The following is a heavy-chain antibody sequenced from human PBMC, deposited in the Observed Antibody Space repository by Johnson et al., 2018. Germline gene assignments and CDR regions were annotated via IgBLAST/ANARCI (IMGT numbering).Heavy chain of an antibody. D-gene: IGHD5-18*01. CDR2: ISYDGSNK. V-gene: IGHV3-30-3*01. CDR3: ARDPGGLGYGYAFDI. J-gene: IGHJ3*02. Sequence: VQLLESGGGVVQPGRSLRLSCAASGFTFSSYAMHWVRQAPGKGLEWVAVISYDGSNKYYADSVTGRFTISRDNSKNTLYLQMNSLRAEDTAVYYCARDPGGLGYGYAFDIWGQGTMVTVSS. CDR1: GFTFSSYA.